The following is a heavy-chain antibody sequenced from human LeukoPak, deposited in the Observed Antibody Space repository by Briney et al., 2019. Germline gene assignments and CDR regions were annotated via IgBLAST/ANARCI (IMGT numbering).Heavy chain of an antibody. CDR2: IYYSGST. CDR1: GGSISSSSYY. D-gene: IGHD1-1*01. CDR3: ASQPWTLRRVGAFDI. Sequence: SETLSLTCTVSGGSISSSSYYWGWIRQPPGKGLEWIGSIYYSGSTYYNPSLKSRVTISVDTSKNQFSLKLSSVTAADTAVYYCASQPWTLRRVGAFDIWGQGTMVTVSS. V-gene: IGHV4-39*01. J-gene: IGHJ3*02.